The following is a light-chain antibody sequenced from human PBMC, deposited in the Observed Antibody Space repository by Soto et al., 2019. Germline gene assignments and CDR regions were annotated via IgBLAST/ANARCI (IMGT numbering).Light chain of an antibody. J-gene: IGLJ2*01. CDR2: DND. V-gene: IGLV1-51*01. CDR1: SSNIGNNY. CDR3: ATWDRSLSVGV. Sequence: QCLLERRPAVAGTPGRKVTIYSSGSSSNIGNNYVFWYQQLPGTAPKLLIYDNDKRPSGIPDRFSGSKSGTSATLGITGLQTGDEADYYCATWDRSLSVGVFGGGTQLTVL.